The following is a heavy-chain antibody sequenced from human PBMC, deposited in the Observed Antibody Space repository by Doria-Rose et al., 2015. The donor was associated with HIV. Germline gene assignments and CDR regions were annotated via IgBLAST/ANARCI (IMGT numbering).Heavy chain of an antibody. CDR2: IFSDDER. V-gene: IGHV2-26*01. CDR1: GVSLSSPGMG. D-gene: IGHD6-13*01. CDR3: ARIKSSRWYHKYYFDF. J-gene: IGHJ4*02. Sequence: QVQLVQSGPVLVKPTETLTLTCTVSGVSLSSPGMGVSWIRQPPGKALEWLANIFSDDERSYKTSLKSRLTISRSTSKSKLFLTMTDMDPVDTATYYCARIKSSRWYHKYYFDFWGQGTLVIVSA.